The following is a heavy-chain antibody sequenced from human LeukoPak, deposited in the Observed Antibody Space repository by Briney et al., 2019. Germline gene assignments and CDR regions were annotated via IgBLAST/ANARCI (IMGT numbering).Heavy chain of an antibody. J-gene: IGHJ3*02. D-gene: IGHD2-15*01. CDR3: ARGSWYDAFDI. Sequence: SETLSLTCTVSGGSISSYYWSWIRQPPGKGLEWIGYIYYSGSTNYNPSLKSRVTLSVDTSKNQFSLKLSSVTAADTAVYYCARGSWYDAFDIWGQGTMVTVSS. CDR2: IYYSGST. CDR1: GGSISSYY. V-gene: IGHV4-59*01.